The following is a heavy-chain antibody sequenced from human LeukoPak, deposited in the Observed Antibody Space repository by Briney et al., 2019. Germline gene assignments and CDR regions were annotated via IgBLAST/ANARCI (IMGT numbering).Heavy chain of an antibody. V-gene: IGHV4-38-2*02. CDR1: GYSITSGYY. J-gene: IGHJ4*02. CDR3: ARDLEEGERRGQYFDH. CDR2: IYHSGSS. D-gene: IGHD3-16*01. Sequence: SETLSLTCTVSGYSITSGYYWGWIRQSPGKGLAWIGSIYHSGSSYYNPSLKSRVTISVDTSKNHFSLKLTSVTAADTAVYYCARDLEEGERRGQYFDHWGQGTLVTVSS.